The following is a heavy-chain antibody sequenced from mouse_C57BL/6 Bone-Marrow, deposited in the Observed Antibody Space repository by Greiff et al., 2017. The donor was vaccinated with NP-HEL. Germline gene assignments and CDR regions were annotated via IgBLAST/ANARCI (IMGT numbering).Heavy chain of an antibody. D-gene: IGHD1-1*01. J-gene: IGHJ2*01. CDR1: GYTFTSYG. V-gene: IGHV1-81*01. CDR3: ARRGATDY. Sequence: QVQLQQSGAELARPGASVKLSCKASGYTFTSYGISWVKQRTGQGLEWIGEIYPRSGNTYYNEKFKGKATLTADKSSSTAYMELRSLTSEDSAVYFGARRGATDYWGQGTTLTVSS. CDR2: IYPRSGNT.